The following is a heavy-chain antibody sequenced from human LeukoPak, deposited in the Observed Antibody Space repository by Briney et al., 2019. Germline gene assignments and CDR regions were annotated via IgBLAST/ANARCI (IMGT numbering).Heavy chain of an antibody. V-gene: IGHV1-2*02. CDR2: INPNSGGT. CDR3: ARDLYDFWSGYVGGIDY. J-gene: IGHJ4*02. Sequence: ASVKVSCKASGYTFTCYYMHWVRQAPGQGLEWMGWINPNSGGTNYAQKFQGRVTVTRDTSISTAYMELSRLRSDDTAVYYCARDLYDFWSGYVGGIDYWGQGTLVTVSS. D-gene: IGHD3-3*01. CDR1: GYTFTCYY.